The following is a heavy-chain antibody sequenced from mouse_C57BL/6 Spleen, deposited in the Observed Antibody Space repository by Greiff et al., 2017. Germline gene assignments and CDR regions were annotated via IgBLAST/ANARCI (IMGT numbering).Heavy chain of an antibody. CDR1: GFTFSSYA. D-gene: IGHD2-4*01. CDR3: TRDPYDYDGGYAMDY. V-gene: IGHV5-9-1*02. J-gene: IGHJ4*01. CDR2: ISSGGDYI. Sequence: EVQVVESGEGLVKPGGSLKLSCAASGFTFSSYAMSWVRQTPEKRLEWVAYISSGGDYIYYADTVNGRFTISRDNARNTLYLQMSSLKSEDTAMYYCTRDPYDYDGGYAMDYWGQGTSGTVSS.